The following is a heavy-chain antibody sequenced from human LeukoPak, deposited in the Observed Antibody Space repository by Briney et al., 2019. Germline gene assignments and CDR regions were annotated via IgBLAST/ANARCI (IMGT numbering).Heavy chain of an antibody. J-gene: IGHJ6*02. D-gene: IGHD4-17*01. Sequence: GGSLRLSCAASGFTFSSYSMNWVRQAPGKGLEWVSSISSSSSYIYYADSVKGRFTISRDNAKNSLYLQMNSLRAEDTAVYYCAREYGDYLMVYYGMDVWGQGTTVTVSS. CDR1: GFTFSSYS. CDR3: AREYGDYLMVYYGMDV. V-gene: IGHV3-21*01. CDR2: ISSSSSYI.